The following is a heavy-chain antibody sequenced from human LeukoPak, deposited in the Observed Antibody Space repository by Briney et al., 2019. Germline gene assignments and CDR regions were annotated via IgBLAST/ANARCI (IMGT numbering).Heavy chain of an antibody. V-gene: IGHV4-34*01. CDR2: IYYTGST. Sequence: SETLSLTCAVYGGSFSGYYWAWIRQPPGKGLEWIANIYYTGSTYYNPSLKNRVTISVDTSKNQFSLKVMSLTAADTAVYYCASLKVPGHFDYWGQGTLVTLSS. D-gene: IGHD2/OR15-2a*01. J-gene: IGHJ4*02. CDR3: ASLKVPGHFDY. CDR1: GGSFSGYY.